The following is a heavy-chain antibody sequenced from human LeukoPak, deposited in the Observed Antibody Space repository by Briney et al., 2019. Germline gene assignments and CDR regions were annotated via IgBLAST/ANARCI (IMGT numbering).Heavy chain of an antibody. D-gene: IGHD6-19*01. CDR3: AQTTGWPGFDY. J-gene: IGHJ4*02. Sequence: PSETLSLTCTASGAPISRFYWNWVRQPPGKGLEWIGNIYNGVPTFFNPSLKSRVTLSVDTSKTQFSLQLASVTAADTAVYYCAQTTGWPGFDYWGQGVLVTVSS. V-gene: IGHV4-4*09. CDR2: IYNGVPT. CDR1: GAPISRFY.